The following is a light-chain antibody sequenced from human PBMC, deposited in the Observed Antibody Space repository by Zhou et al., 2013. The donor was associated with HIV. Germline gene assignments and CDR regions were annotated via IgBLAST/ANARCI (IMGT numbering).Light chain of an antibody. J-gene: IGKJ1*01. CDR3: QQYDNLWT. CDR1: QYISEW. CDR2: KAS. Sequence: IRITQSPISVSASTGDKVTITCRASQYISEWLAWYQQKAGKAPKLLIYKASNLQSGVPSRFSGRGAETEFNLTIDGLQEDDFATYFCQQYDNLWTFGQGT. V-gene: IGKV1-5*03.